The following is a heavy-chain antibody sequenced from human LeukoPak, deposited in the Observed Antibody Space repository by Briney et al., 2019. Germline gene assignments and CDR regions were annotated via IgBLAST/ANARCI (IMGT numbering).Heavy chain of an antibody. Sequence: ASVKVSCKASGYTFTSYYMHWVRQAPGQGLEWMGIINPSGGSTSYAQKFQGRVTMTRDTSTSTVYMELSSLRSEDTAVYYCARDQIAEVATPDDAFDIWGQGTMVTVSS. CDR2: INPSGGST. J-gene: IGHJ3*02. CDR3: ARDQIAEVATPDDAFDI. CDR1: GYTFTSYY. D-gene: IGHD5-12*01. V-gene: IGHV1-46*01.